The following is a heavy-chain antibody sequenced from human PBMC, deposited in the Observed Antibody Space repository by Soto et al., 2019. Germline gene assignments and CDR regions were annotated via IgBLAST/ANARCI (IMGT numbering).Heavy chain of an antibody. CDR2: ISNDGINK. V-gene: IGHV3-30*03. D-gene: IGHD2-21*02. Sequence: GGSLRLSCAGSGFIFSSYGIHWVRQAPGKGLEWVAAISNDGINKNYAESVKGRFSISRDNSKNTLYLQMDSLRAEDTAVYYCAREEHIVVVTAIPAEYFQHWGQGTLVTVSS. CDR1: GFIFSSYG. J-gene: IGHJ1*01. CDR3: AREEHIVVVTAIPAEYFQH.